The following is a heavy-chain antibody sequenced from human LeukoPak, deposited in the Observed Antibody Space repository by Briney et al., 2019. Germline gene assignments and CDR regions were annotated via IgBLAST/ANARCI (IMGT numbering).Heavy chain of an antibody. D-gene: IGHD6-19*01. J-gene: IGHJ4*02. V-gene: IGHV1-2*02. Sequence: SVQFSSQASGYAFTDYHIHWVRPAPGQGLEWMGWINPNSGGTNYAQKFHGRVTMTRDTSINTAYMELSSLKSNDTAIYYCARFRHIAVAGTPHFDYWGQGPLVTVSS. CDR2: INPNSGGT. CDR1: GYAFTDYH. CDR3: ARFRHIAVAGTPHFDY.